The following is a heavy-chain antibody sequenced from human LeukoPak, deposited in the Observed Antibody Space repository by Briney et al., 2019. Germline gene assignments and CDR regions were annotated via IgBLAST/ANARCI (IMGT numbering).Heavy chain of an antibody. CDR1: GYTLTGYY. CDR2: INPNSGGT. V-gene: IGHV1-2*02. Sequence: GASVEVSCKASGYTLTGYYIHWVRQAPGQGREWMGWINPNSGGTNYEQKFQGRVTMTRDTSISTAYMELSRLKSDDTAVYYCARGNRADSSGYYYAYWGQGTLVTVSS. D-gene: IGHD3-22*01. CDR3: ARGNRADSSGYYYAY. J-gene: IGHJ4*02.